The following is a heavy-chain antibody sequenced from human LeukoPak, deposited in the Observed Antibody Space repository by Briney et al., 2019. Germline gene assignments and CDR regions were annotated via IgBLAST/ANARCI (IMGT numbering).Heavy chain of an antibody. Sequence: PSQTLSLTCTVSGASFSSGGQYWNWIRQSPGKGLEWIGSIHPSGTLYSNPSLESRVTISIDRSKNQFSLNLNSVTAADTAVYFCSRGLDSRKLGYWGQGTLVTVSS. CDR1: GASFSSGGQY. CDR3: SRGLDSRKLGY. J-gene: IGHJ4*02. D-gene: IGHD3-22*01. V-gene: IGHV4-31*03. CDR2: IHPSGTL.